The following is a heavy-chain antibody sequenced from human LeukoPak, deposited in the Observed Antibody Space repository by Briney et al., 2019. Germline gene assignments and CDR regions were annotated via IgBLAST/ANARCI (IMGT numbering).Heavy chain of an antibody. Sequence: SETLSLTCAVYGGSFSGYYWSWIRQPPWKGLEWIGEINHSGSTNYNPSLKSRVTISVDTSKNQFSLKLSSVTAADTAVYYCARRIVVVTQPFDYWGQGTLVTVSS. D-gene: IGHD3-22*01. CDR2: INHSGST. V-gene: IGHV4-34*01. J-gene: IGHJ4*02. CDR1: GGSFSGYY. CDR3: ARRIVVVTQPFDY.